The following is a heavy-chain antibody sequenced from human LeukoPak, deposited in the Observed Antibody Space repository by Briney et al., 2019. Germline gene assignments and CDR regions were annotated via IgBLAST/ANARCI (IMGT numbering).Heavy chain of an antibody. J-gene: IGHJ6*03. CDR2: VTDTGNR. Sequence: SETLSLTCAVYGGSFSGYHWTWIRQPPGQGLEWIGEVTDTGNRNYNPSLRSRVTISVDTAKNQFSLKLTSVTAADTSVFYCARGRGYSSGWGHYYYSIDVWGQGTTVTVS. V-gene: IGHV4-34*01. CDR1: GGSFSGYH. CDR3: ARGRGYSSGWGHYYYSIDV. D-gene: IGHD6-19*01.